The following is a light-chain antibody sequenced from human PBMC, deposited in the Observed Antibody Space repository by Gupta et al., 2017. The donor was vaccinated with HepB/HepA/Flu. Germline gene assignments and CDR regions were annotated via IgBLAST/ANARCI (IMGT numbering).Light chain of an antibody. CDR3: ASWNNSLNGL. CDR2: SDN. CDR1: SSSIGSNT. V-gene: IGLV1-44*01. Sequence: QSVPIHPPFVSGTPGQRLIISCSGSSSSIGSNTVTWYKQLAGTASKLLIYSDNRRPSGVDERFSGYKSGTSAFMAIRGLQSEDEADFYCASWNNSLNGLFGGGTKLTVL. J-gene: IGLJ2*01.